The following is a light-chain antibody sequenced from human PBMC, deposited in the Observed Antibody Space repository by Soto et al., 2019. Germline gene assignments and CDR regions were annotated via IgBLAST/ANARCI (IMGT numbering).Light chain of an antibody. V-gene: IGKV3-15*01. Sequence: EVVMTQSPATLSVSPGERATLSCRASQSISSDLAWYQQKPGHGPRLLIYSASTRATGIPARISGSGSETEFTLTISSLQSEDFAVYYCHQYHSYSEAFGQGTKVGIK. CDR1: QSISSD. CDR2: SAS. CDR3: HQYHSYSEA. J-gene: IGKJ1*01.